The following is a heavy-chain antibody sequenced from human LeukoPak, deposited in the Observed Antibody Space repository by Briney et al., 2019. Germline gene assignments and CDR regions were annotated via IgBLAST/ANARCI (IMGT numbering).Heavy chain of an antibody. Sequence: PSETLSLTCTVSGYSISSGYYWGWIRQPPGKGLEWIGSIYHSGSTYYNPSLKSRVTISVDTSKNQFSLKPSSVTAADTAVYYCARVRLAATVGKPYYFDYWGQGTLVTVSS. CDR1: GYSISSGYY. V-gene: IGHV4-38-2*02. CDR3: ARVRLAATVGKPYYFDY. CDR2: IYHSGST. D-gene: IGHD2-15*01. J-gene: IGHJ4*02.